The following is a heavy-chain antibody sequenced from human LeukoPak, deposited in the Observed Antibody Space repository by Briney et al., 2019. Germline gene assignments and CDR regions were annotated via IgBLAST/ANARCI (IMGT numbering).Heavy chain of an antibody. V-gene: IGHV3-43*01. CDR2: ISWDGGST. Sequence: GGSLRLSCAASGFTFDDYTMHWVRQAPGKGLEWVSLISWDGGSTYYADSVKGRFTISRDNSKNTLYLQMNSLRPEDTAVYYCARSLNDYVWGSYRYDYWGQGTLVTVSS. CDR1: GFTFDDYT. CDR3: ARSLNDYVWGSYRYDY. J-gene: IGHJ4*02. D-gene: IGHD3-16*02.